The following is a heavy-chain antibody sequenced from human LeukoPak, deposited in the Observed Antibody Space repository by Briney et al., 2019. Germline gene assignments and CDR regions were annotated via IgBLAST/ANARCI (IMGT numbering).Heavy chain of an antibody. D-gene: IGHD4/OR15-4a*01. J-gene: IGHJ6*02. V-gene: IGHV4-59*01. Sequence: PSETLSLTCTVSGGSISHYYWSWIRQPPGKGLEWIGYIYCSGTTNYNPSLKSRVTISVDTSKNQFSLKLNSVTAADTAVYYCAREDPQTKVPEGMDVWGQGTTVTVSS. CDR1: GGSISHYY. CDR2: IYCSGTT. CDR3: AREDPQTKVPEGMDV.